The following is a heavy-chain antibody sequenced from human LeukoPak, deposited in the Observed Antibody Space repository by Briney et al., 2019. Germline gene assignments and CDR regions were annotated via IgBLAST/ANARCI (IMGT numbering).Heavy chain of an antibody. J-gene: IGHJ4*02. CDR1: GFTFSSYG. CDR2: ISYDGSNK. D-gene: IGHD1-26*01. Sequence: GGSLRLSCAASGFTFSSYGMHWVRQAPGKGLEWVAVISYDGSNKYYADSVKGRFTISRDNSKNTLYLQMNSLSAEDTAVYYCAKEGLKVGAPRNYFGYWGQGTLVTVSS. V-gene: IGHV3-30*18. CDR3: AKEGLKVGAPRNYFGY.